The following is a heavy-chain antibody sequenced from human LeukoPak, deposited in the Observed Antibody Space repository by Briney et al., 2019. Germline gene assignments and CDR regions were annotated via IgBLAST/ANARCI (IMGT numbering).Heavy chain of an antibody. CDR2: IYYSGST. CDR3: AGGSYRQGYFDY. CDR1: GGSISSYY. V-gene: IGHV4-59*08. Sequence: SETLSLTCTVSGGSISSYYWSWIRQPPGKGLEWIGYIYYSGSTNYNPSLKSRVTISVDTSKNQFSLKLSSVTAADTAVYYCAGGSYRQGYFDYWGQGTLVTVSS. J-gene: IGHJ4*02. D-gene: IGHD3-16*02.